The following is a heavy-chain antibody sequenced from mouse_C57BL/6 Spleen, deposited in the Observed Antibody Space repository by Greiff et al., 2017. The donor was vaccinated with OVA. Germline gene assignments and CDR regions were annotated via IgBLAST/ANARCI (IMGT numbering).Heavy chain of an antibody. D-gene: IGHD1-1*01. CDR3: ARGGMTTVVATDFDV. CDR2: IYPGSGST. CDR1: GYTFTSYW. V-gene: IGHV1-55*01. J-gene: IGHJ1*03. Sequence: QVQLQQPGAELVKPGASVKMSCKASGYTFTSYWITWVKQRPGQGLEWIGDIYPGSGSTNYNEKFKSKATLTVDTSSSTAYMQLSSLTSEDSAVYYCARGGMTTVVATDFDVWGTGTTVTVSS.